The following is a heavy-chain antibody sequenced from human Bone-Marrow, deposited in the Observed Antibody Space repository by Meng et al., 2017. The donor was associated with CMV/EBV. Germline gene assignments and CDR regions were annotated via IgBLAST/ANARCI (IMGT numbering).Heavy chain of an antibody. D-gene: IGHD1-20*01. CDR3: ARDGTFNWNYFDY. CDR1: GFRFSNAW. Sequence: GFRFSNAWMSRVRQAPVKGLEWVGRIKSKTDGGTTDYAAPVKGRFTISRDKAKNSLYLQMKSLRVEDTALYYCARDGTFNWNYFDYWGQGTLVTVSS. V-gene: IGHV3-15*05. CDR2: IKSKTDGGTT. J-gene: IGHJ4*02.